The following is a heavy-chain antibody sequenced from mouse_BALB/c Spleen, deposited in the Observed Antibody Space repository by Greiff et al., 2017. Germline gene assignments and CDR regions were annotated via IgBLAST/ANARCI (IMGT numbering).Heavy chain of an antibody. V-gene: IGHV14-4*02. CDR2: IDPENGDT. CDR1: GFNIKDYY. D-gene: IGHD2-10*02. CDR3: NAWQYGNYPFDY. Sequence: EVQLQQSGAELVRSGASVKLSCTASGFNIKDYYMHWVKQRPEQGLEWIGWIDPENGDTEYAPKFQGKATMTADTSSNTAYLQLSSLTSEDTAVYYCNAWQYGNYPFDYWGQGTTLTVSS. J-gene: IGHJ2*01.